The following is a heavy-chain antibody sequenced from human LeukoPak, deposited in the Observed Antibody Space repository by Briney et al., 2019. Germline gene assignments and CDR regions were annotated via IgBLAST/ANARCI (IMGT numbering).Heavy chain of an antibody. V-gene: IGHV4-30-2*01. CDR2: IYHSGST. D-gene: IGHD2-2*02. CDR3: ARGARYCSSTSCYTRPYYFDY. J-gene: IGHJ4*02. CDR1: GGSISSGGYS. Sequence: PSETLSLTCAVSGGSISSGGYSWSWIRQPPGKGLEWIGYIYHSGSTYYNPSLKSRVTISVDRSKNQFSLKLSSVTAADTAVYYCARGARYCSSTSCYTRPYYFDYWGQGTLVTVSS.